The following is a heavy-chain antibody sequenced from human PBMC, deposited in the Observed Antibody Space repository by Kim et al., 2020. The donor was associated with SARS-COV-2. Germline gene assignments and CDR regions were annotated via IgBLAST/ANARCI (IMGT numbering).Heavy chain of an antibody. J-gene: IGHJ4*02. CDR2: GDTT. V-gene: IGHV3-23*01. CDR3: ANPRQPDY. Sequence: GDTTTYADAVKGRFTVSRDNSQNTLYLQMSSLRAEDTAIYYCANPRQPDYWGQGTLVTVSS. D-gene: IGHD6-13*01.